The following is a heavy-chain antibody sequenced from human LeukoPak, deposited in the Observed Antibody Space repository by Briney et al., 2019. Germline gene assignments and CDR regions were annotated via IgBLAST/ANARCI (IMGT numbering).Heavy chain of an antibody. D-gene: IGHD1-1*01. CDR2: ISVGGTTT. CDR3: ARDNTGTTFYYYYMDV. J-gene: IGHJ6*03. Sequence: GGSLRLSCEASGFTFSSYNMNWVRQAPGKGLEWVSSISVGGTTTYYADSVKGRFSISRDNAKNSLYLQMNSLRAEDTAVYYCARDNTGTTFYYYYMDVWGKGTTVTVSS. V-gene: IGHV3-21*01. CDR1: GFTFSSYN.